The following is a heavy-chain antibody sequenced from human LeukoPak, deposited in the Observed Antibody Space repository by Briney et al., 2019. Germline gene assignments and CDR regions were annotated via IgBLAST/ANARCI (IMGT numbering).Heavy chain of an antibody. D-gene: IGHD2-2*01. V-gene: IGHV3-21*01. J-gene: IGHJ6*03. CDR1: GFTFSSYS. CDR3: ARGKGNQLPLGKEASYYHYYMDA. Sequence: GGSLRLSCAPSGFTFSSYSMNWVRQAPGKGLEWVSSISSSSSYIYYADSVKGRFTISRDNAKNSLYLQMNSLRAEDTAVYYCARGKGNQLPLGKEASYYHYYMDAWGKGTTVTVSS. CDR2: ISSSSSYI.